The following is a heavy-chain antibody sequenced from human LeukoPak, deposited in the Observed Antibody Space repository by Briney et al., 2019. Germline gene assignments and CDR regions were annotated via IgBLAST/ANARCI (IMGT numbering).Heavy chain of an antibody. V-gene: IGHV1-2*02. CDR2: INPNSGGT. CDR1: GYAFTSYG. Sequence: GASVKASSKASGYAFTSYGISWVRQAPGQGLEWMGWINPNSGGTNYAQKFQGRVTMTRDTSISTAYMELSRLRSDYTAVYYCARGDYDFWSVYYMDVWGKGTTVTVSS. J-gene: IGHJ6*03. CDR3: ARGDYDFWSVYYMDV. D-gene: IGHD3-3*01.